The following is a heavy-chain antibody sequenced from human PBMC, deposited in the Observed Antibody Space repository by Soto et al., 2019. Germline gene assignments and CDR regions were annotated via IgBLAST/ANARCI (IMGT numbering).Heavy chain of an antibody. J-gene: IGHJ5*02. Sequence: QVQLQESGPGLVKPSETLSLTCTVSGGSISSYYWSWIRQPPGKGLEWIGYIYYSGSTNYNPSLKSRVTISVDTSKNQFSLKLSSVTAADTAVYYCARGQGHDRTIWWFDPWGQGTLVTVSS. CDR3: ARGQGHDRTIWWFDP. D-gene: IGHD2-2*02. CDR1: GGSISSYY. CDR2: IYYSGST. V-gene: IGHV4-59*01.